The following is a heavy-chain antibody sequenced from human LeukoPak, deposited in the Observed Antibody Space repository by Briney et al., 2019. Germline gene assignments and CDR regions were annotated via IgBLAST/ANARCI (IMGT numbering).Heavy chain of an antibody. CDR2: IYYSGST. V-gene: IGHV4-59*01. CDR1: GGSISSYY. D-gene: IGHD2-2*01. Sequence: SETLSLTCTVSGGSISSYYWSWIRQPPGKGLEWIGYIYYSGSTNYNPSLKSRVTISVDTSKNQFSLKLSSVTAADTAVYYCARGPCSSTSCSTGYYYYYMDVWGKGTTVTVSS. J-gene: IGHJ6*03. CDR3: ARGPCSSTSCSTGYYYYYMDV.